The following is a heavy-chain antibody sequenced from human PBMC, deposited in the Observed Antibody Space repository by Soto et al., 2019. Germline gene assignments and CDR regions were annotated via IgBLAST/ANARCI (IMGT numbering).Heavy chain of an antibody. CDR2: IYYSGST. V-gene: IGHV4-31*03. CDR1: GGSISSGGYY. CDR3: ARENSWRYYFDY. D-gene: IGHD2-15*01. J-gene: IGHJ4*02. Sequence: SETLSLTCTVSGGSISSGGYYWSWIRQHPGKGLEWIGYIYYSGSTYYNPSLKSRVTISVDTSKNQFSLKLSSVTAADTAVYYCARENSWRYYFDYWGQGTLVTVSS.